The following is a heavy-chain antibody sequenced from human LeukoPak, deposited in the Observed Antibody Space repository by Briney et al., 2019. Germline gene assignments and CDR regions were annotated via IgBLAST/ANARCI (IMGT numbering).Heavy chain of an antibody. CDR1: RFPFSSYW. CDR2: INGDGSIT. Sequence: GGSLRLSCAASRFPFSSYWMHWVRQAPGKGLVWVSRINGDGSITTYADSVKGRFTISRDNAKNMLYLQLDSLTAGDTAVYYCSRGLVGYYHDSSTYPDSWGQGTLVTVSS. D-gene: IGHD3-22*01. CDR3: SRGLVGYYHDSSTYPDS. V-gene: IGHV3-74*01. J-gene: IGHJ4*02.